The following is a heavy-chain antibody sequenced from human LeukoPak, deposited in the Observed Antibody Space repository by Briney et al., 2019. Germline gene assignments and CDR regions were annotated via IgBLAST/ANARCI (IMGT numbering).Heavy chain of an antibody. Sequence: SETLSLTCAVYGGSFSGYYWSWIRQPPGKGLEWIGEINHSGSTNYNPSLKSRVTISVDTSKNQFSLKLNSVTAADTAVYYCARVDSSGITDYWGQGTLVTVSS. CDR2: INHSGST. D-gene: IGHD6-19*01. J-gene: IGHJ4*02. V-gene: IGHV4-34*01. CDR1: GGSFSGYY. CDR3: ARVDSSGITDY.